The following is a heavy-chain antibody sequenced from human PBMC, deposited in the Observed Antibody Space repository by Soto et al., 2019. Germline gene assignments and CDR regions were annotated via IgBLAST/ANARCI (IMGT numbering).Heavy chain of an antibody. D-gene: IGHD5-18*01. J-gene: IGHJ4*02. V-gene: IGHV1-18*01. CDR2: VNIDKGNT. CDR3: AGERGGYRYGDY. CDR1: GYPFSNYG. Sequence: QVQLVQSGPEVKKPGASVRVSCKPSGYPFSNYGISWMRQAPGQGLEWMGWVNIDKGNTKYAQKFKDRVTMATDTTTSTVYLELRSLRSDDTALYYCAGERGGYRYGDYWGQGTLVTVSS.